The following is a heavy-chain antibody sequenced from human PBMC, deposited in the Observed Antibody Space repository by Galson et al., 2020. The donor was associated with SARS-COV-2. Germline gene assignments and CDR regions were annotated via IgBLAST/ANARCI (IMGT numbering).Heavy chain of an antibody. J-gene: IGHJ3*02. D-gene: IGHD3-10*01. Sequence: GESLKISCAASGFTVSSNYMSWVRQAPGKGLEWVSVIYSGGSTYYADSVKGRFTISRDNSKNTLYLQMNSLRAEDTAVYYCASPLMVRGVIISDAFDIWGQGTMVTVSS. V-gene: IGHV3-66*01. CDR2: IYSGGST. CDR1: GFTVSSNY. CDR3: ASPLMVRGVIISDAFDI.